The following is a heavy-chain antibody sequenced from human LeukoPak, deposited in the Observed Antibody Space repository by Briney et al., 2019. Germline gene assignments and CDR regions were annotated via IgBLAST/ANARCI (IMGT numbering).Heavy chain of an antibody. J-gene: IGHJ4*02. CDR2: IRYDGSNK. D-gene: IGHD6-13*01. CDR1: GFTFSSYG. CDR3: AKDPEPSSSWHKYYFDY. Sequence: GGSLRLSCAASGFTFSSYGMHWVRQAPGKGLEWVAFIRYDGSNKYYADSVKGRFTISRDNSKNTLYLQMNSLRAEDTAVYYCAKDPEPSSSWHKYYFDYWGQGTLVTVSS. V-gene: IGHV3-30*02.